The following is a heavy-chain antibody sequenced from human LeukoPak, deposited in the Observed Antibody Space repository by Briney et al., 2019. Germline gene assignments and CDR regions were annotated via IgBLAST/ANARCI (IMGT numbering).Heavy chain of an antibody. CDR1: GYTFTSYY. V-gene: IGHV1-46*01. Sequence: ASVKVSCKASGYTFTSYYMHWVRQAPGQGLEWMGIIKPSGGSTSYAQKFQGRVTMTRDTSTSTVYMELRSLRSKDTAVYYCARAECGDYVVGCDYWGQGTLVTVSS. CDR2: IKPSGGST. CDR3: ARAECGDYVVGCDY. D-gene: IGHD4-17*01. J-gene: IGHJ4*02.